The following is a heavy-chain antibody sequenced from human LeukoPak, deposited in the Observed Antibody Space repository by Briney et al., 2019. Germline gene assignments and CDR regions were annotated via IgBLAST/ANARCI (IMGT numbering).Heavy chain of an antibody. CDR3: AIPRPDTSGYQREIVGAFDI. Sequence: GASVKVSCKASGGTFSSYAISWVRQAPGQGLEWMGGIIPIFGTANYARKFQGRVTITADESTSTAYMELSSLRFEDTAVYYCAIPRPDTSGYQREIVGAFDIWGQGTMVTVSS. D-gene: IGHD3-22*01. CDR1: GGTFSSYA. CDR2: IIPIFGTA. J-gene: IGHJ3*02. V-gene: IGHV1-69*13.